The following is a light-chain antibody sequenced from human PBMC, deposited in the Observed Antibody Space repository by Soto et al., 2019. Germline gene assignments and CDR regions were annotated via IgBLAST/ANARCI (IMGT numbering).Light chain of an antibody. Sequence: DIQMTQSPSTLSASVGDRVTITCRASQGIRNDLAWYQQKPGKAPKLLIYAASSLQSGVPSRFSGSGSGTEFTLTITSLQPEDFATYYCLQHNSFPVTFGQGTRLEIK. V-gene: IGKV1-17*01. CDR1: QGIRND. J-gene: IGKJ5*01. CDR2: AAS. CDR3: LQHNSFPVT.